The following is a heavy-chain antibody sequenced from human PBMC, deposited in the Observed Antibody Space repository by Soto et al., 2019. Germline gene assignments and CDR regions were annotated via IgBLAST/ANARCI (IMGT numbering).Heavy chain of an antibody. CDR1: GFSLSTSGVG. CDR2: IYWDGDK. Sequence: QITLKESGPTLVKPTQTLTLTCTFSGFSLSTSGVGVGWIRQPPGKALEWLALIYWDGDKHYSPSLKGRLTITKDTSKNQVVLTVTNMDPVDTATSYCARRMISSGHDYWGQGTLVTGSS. CDR3: ARRMISSGHDY. D-gene: IGHD3-22*01. J-gene: IGHJ4*02. V-gene: IGHV2-5*02.